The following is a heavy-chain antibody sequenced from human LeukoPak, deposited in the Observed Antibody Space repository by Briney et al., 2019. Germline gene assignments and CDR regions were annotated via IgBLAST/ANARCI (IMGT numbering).Heavy chain of an antibody. D-gene: IGHD1-1*01. CDR3: ARAEWPNDYYYYGMDV. CDR1: GGSISSYY. J-gene: IGHJ6*02. Sequence: SETLSLTCTVSGGSISSYYWSWIRQPAGKGLEWIGRIYTSGSTNYNPSLKSRVTMSVDTSKNQFSLKLSSVTAADTAVYYCARAEWPNDYYYYGMDVGGQGTTVTVSS. V-gene: IGHV4-4*07. CDR2: IYTSGST.